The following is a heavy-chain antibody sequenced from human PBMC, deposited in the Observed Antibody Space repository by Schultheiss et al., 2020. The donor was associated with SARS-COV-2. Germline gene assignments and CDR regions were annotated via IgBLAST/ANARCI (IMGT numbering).Heavy chain of an antibody. V-gene: IGHV1-18*01. CDR3: ARDTLCSGGSCYSPFFDY. CDR1: GYTFTSYG. D-gene: IGHD2-15*01. CDR2: ISAYNGNT. Sequence: ASVKVSCKASGYTFTSYGISWVRQAPGQGLEWMGWISAYNGNTNYAQKLQGRVTMTTDTSTSTAYMELRSLTSDDTAVYYCARDTLCSGGSCYSPFFDYWGQGTLVTVSS. J-gene: IGHJ4*02.